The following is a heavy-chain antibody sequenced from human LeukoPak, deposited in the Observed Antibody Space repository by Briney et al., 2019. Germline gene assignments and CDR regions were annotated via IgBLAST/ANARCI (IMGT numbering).Heavy chain of an antibody. V-gene: IGHV4-4*07. D-gene: IGHD1-26*01. CDR2: IYTTGTT. CDR3: ARDVGASNFDS. CDR1: GDSITSYY. J-gene: IGHJ4*02. Sequence: SETLFLTCTVSGDSITSYYWSWIRQSAEKGLEWIGRIYTTGTTNYNPSLKGRVTVSVDTSKNQFFLKLRSVTAADTAVYYCARDVGASNFDSWGQGVQVTVSS.